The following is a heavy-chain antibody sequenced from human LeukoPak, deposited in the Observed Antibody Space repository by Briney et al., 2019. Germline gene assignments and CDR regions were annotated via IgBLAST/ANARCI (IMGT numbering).Heavy chain of an antibody. CDR1: GGTFSSYA. CDR3: ASGGIAVAASYYYYGMDV. Sequence: VASVKVSCKASGGTFSSYAISWVRQAPGQGLEWMGGIIPIFGTANYAQKFQGRVTITADESTSTAYMELSSLRSEDTAVYYCASGGIAVAASYYYYGMDVWGKGTTVTVSS. J-gene: IGHJ6*04. V-gene: IGHV1-69*01. D-gene: IGHD6-19*01. CDR2: IIPIFGTA.